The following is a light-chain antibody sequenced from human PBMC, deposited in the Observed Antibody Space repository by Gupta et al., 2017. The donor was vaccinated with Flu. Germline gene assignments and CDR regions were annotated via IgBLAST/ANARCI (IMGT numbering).Light chain of an antibody. Sequence: DIQMTQSPSSLSASVGDRVTITCRASQCVSNYLAWYQQRPGKVPKLLIYGASTVTSGVPSRFSGSGYGTEFTLAMISRQPEDVATYYCQNEYSVPVTFGGGTEVEI. CDR2: GAS. J-gene: IGKJ4*01. CDR1: QCVSNY. V-gene: IGKV1-27*01. CDR3: QNEYSVPVT.